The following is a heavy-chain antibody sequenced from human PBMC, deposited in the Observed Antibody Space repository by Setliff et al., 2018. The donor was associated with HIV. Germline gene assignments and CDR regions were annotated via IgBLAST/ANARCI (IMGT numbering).Heavy chain of an antibody. D-gene: IGHD3-22*01. Sequence: GASVKVSCKASGYIFTSYAISWVRQAPGQGLGWMGWITTYKGNTNYAQKFQGRVTMTTDTSTRTVYMDLRSLRSDDTAVYYCMRDPSGYDASGYYPLRWYFDLWGRGTLVTVS. J-gene: IGHJ2*01. CDR1: GYIFTSYA. CDR3: MRDPSGYDASGYYPLRWYFDL. CDR2: ITTYKGNT. V-gene: IGHV1-18*01.